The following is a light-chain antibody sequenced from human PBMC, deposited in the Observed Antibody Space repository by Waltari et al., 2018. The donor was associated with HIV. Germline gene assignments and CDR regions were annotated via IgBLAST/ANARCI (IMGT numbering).Light chain of an antibody. CDR3: QQSYNFPRT. V-gene: IGKV1-39*01. Sequence: DIQMTQSPSSLSASVGDRVTITCRTNQTIYNHLNWYQQKVGKVPDLLLYAASNLQSGVPSRFSGSGSVTHFTLTISSLQPEDFATYYCQQSYNFPRTFGQGTKVEI. J-gene: IGKJ2*01. CDR1: QTIYNH. CDR2: AAS.